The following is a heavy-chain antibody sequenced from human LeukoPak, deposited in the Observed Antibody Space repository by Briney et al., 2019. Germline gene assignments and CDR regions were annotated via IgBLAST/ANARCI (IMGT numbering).Heavy chain of an antibody. CDR3: ARQKRTQYGSSTSCCYYYYYMDV. CDR1: GGSFSIYY. V-gene: IGHV4-34*01. J-gene: IGHJ6*03. CDR2: INHSGST. Sequence: PPETLSLTCALYGGSFSIYYWSWIRPPPGKGLGWIGEINHSGSTNYNPSLRSRVTISVYTSQNQFSLNLSSVTAADTAVYYCARQKRTQYGSSTSCCYYYYYMDVWGKGTTVTVSS. D-gene: IGHD2-2*01.